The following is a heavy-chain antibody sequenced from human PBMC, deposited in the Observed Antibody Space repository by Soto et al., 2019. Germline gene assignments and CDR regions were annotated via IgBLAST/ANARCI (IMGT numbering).Heavy chain of an antibody. J-gene: IGHJ5*02. CDR2: ISAYNDNT. V-gene: IGHV1-18*01. CDR3: ARAWDIVVVPAASGFDP. Sequence: QVQLVQSGAEVKKPGASVKVSCKASGYTFTSYGISWVRQAPGQGLEWMGWISAYNDNTNYAQKLQGGVTMTTDTSTSTAYVELRSLGSDDTAVYYCARAWDIVVVPAASGFDPWGQGTLVTVSS. D-gene: IGHD2-2*01. CDR1: GYTFTSYG.